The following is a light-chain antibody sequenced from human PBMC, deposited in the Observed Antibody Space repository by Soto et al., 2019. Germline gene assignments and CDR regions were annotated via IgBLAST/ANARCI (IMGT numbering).Light chain of an antibody. Sequence: EIVLTQSPGTLSLSPGERATLSCRASQSVSSSYLAWYQQKPGQAPRLVIYGASSRATGIPDRFSGSGYGTDFTLTISRLEPEDFAVYYCQQYGSSLTWTFGQGTKVEIK. CDR3: QQYGSSLTWT. CDR1: QSVSSSY. J-gene: IGKJ1*01. CDR2: GAS. V-gene: IGKV3-20*01.